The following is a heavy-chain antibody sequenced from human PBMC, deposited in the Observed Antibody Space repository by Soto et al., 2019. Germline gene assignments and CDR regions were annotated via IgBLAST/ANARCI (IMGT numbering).Heavy chain of an antibody. D-gene: IGHD6-19*01. Sequence: VQLVESGGGLVKPGGSLRLSCAASGFTFSSYSMNWVRQAPGKGLEWVSSISSSSSYIYYADSVKGRFTISRDNAKNSLYLQMNSLRAEDTAVYYCARELEDSSGWYYFDYWGQGTLVTVSS. CDR3: ARELEDSSGWYYFDY. CDR2: ISSSSSYI. V-gene: IGHV3-21*01. J-gene: IGHJ4*02. CDR1: GFTFSSYS.